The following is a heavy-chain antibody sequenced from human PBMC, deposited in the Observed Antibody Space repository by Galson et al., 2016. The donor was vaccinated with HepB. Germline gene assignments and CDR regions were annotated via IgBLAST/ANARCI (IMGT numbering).Heavy chain of an antibody. CDR2: IRSDGSIS. Sequence: SLRLSCAASGFTFRGYGMHWVRQAPGKGLEWVALIRSDGSISYYADSVKGRFTISRDNSENTLDLQTNSLRPEDTAVYYCARGVGYGDYTFDVWGQGTMVIVSS. CDR3: ARGVGYGDYTFDV. J-gene: IGHJ3*01. V-gene: IGHV3-33*01. CDR1: GFTFRGYG. D-gene: IGHD4-17*01.